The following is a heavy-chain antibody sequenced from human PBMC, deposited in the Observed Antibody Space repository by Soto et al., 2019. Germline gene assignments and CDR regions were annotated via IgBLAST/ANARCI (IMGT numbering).Heavy chain of an antibody. D-gene: IGHD1-20*01. CDR2: ISVSDAFI. Sequence: SLRLSCAASGFTFSSYAMSWVRQAPGKGLEWVSAISVSDAFIYYADSVRGRFSISRDASENILYLQMNSLRVDDTALYYCTRETVAGITGLDYWGPGTLVTV. CDR3: TRETVAGITGLDY. V-gene: IGHV3-23*01. CDR1: GFTFSSYA. J-gene: IGHJ4*02.